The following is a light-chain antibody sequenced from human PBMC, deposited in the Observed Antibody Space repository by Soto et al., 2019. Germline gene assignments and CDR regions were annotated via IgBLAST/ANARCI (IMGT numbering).Light chain of an antibody. CDR3: QQYARGTPLT. CDR2: AAS. J-gene: IGKJ4*01. CDR1: QTVNRN. V-gene: IGKV3-15*01. Sequence: EIQMAQSPVTLSVSPGESATLSCRASQTVNRNVAWYQQKPGQPPRLLIYAASTRAVGLPPRFSGSGSGTEFTLTISPLQYEDFAVYYCQQYARGTPLTFGGGTKV.